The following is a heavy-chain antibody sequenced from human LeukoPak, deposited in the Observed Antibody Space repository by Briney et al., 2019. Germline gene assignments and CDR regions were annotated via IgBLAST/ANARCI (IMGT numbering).Heavy chain of an antibody. CDR2: INHSGST. D-gene: IGHD2-15*01. Sequence: SETLSFTCAVYGGSLSGYYWSWIRQPPGKGLEWIGEINHSGSTNYNPSLKSRVTISVDTSKNQFSLKLSSVTAADTAVYYCARGRGYCSGGSCYPAYWGRGTLVTVSS. V-gene: IGHV4-34*01. J-gene: IGHJ4*02. CDR1: GGSLSGYY. CDR3: ARGRGYCSGGSCYPAY.